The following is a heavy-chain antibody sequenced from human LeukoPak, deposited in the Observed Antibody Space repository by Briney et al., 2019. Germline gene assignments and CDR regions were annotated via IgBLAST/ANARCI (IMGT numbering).Heavy chain of an antibody. Sequence: GGSLRLSCAASGFTFSIFGMHWVRQAPGTGLEWVALMSNDGVNRYYADSVKGRFTISRDNSKNTLYLQMNSLRAEDTALYYCAKERGYSGYFDYWGQGTLVTVPS. D-gene: IGHD5-12*01. CDR1: GFTFSIFG. V-gene: IGHV3-30*18. J-gene: IGHJ4*02. CDR3: AKERGYSGYFDY. CDR2: MSNDGVNR.